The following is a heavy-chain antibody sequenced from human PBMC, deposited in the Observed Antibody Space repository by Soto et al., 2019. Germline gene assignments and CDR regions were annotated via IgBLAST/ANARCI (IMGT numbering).Heavy chain of an antibody. V-gene: IGHV4-59*01. CDR2: IYYSGST. J-gene: IGHJ4*02. CDR3: ATRSLKTSGAVSRFFDS. D-gene: IGHD3-3*01. Sequence: SETLSLTCTVSGGSISSYYWSWIRQPPGKGLEWIGYIYYSGSTNYNPSLKSRVTISVDTSKNQFSLKLSSVTAADTAVYYCATRSLKTSGAVSRFFDSWGQGTLVTVSS. CDR1: GGSISSYY.